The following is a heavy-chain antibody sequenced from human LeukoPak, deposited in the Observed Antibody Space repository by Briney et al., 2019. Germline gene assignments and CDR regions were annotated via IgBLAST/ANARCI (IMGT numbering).Heavy chain of an antibody. V-gene: IGHV3-21*01. J-gene: IGHJ3*02. CDR1: GFTFSSYS. CDR3: ARVNEGAVAGHDAFDI. D-gene: IGHD6-19*01. CDR2: ISSSSSYI. Sequence: GGSLRLSCAASGFTFSSYSMNWVRQAPGKGLEWVSSISSSSSYIYYAGSVKGRFTISRDNAKNSLYLQMNSLRAEDTAVYYCARVNEGAVAGHDAFDIWGQGTMVTVSS.